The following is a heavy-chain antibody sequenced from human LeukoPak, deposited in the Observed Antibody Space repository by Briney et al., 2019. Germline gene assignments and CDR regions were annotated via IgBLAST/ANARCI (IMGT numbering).Heavy chain of an antibody. D-gene: IGHD4-23*01. J-gene: IGHJ4*02. Sequence: SETLSLTGTVSGGSISSYYRSWIRQPPGKGLEWIGYTYYSGSTNYNPSLKSRVTILVDMSKNQFSLKLSSVTAADTAVYYCARDDGGFDFWGQGTLVTVSS. CDR2: TYYSGST. V-gene: IGHV4-59*01. CDR1: GGSISSYY. CDR3: ARDDGGFDF.